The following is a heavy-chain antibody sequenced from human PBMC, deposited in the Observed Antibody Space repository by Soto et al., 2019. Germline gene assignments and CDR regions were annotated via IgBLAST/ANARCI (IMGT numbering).Heavy chain of an antibody. V-gene: IGHV1-69*13. CDR1: GGTFSSYA. J-gene: IGHJ6*02. D-gene: IGHD5-18*01. Sequence: ASVKVSCKASGGTFSSYAISWVRQAPGQGLEWMGGIIPIFGTANYAQKFQGRVTITADEPTSTAYMELSSLRSEDTAVYYCANSYGYYYCYGMEVWGQGTTVTVS. CDR2: IIPIFGTA. CDR3: ANSYGYYYCYGMEV.